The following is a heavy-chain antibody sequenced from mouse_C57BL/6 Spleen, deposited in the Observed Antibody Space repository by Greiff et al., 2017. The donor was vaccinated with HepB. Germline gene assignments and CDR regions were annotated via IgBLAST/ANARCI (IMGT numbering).Heavy chain of an antibody. CDR1: GYTFTSYT. Sequence: VQLQQSGAELARPGASVKMSCKASGYTFTSYTMHWVKQRPGKGLEWIGYINPSRGYTKYNQKFKDKATLTADKSSSTAYMQLSRLTSEYSAVYYCAREEDDYDNCFDYWGQGTTLTVSS. CDR3: AREEDDYDNCFDY. CDR2: INPSRGYT. D-gene: IGHD2-4*01. V-gene: IGHV1-4*01. J-gene: IGHJ2*01.